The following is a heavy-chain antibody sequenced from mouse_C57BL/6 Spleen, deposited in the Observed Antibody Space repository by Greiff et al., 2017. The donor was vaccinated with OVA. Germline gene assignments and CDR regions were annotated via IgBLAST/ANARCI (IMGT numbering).Heavy chain of an antibody. D-gene: IGHD6-1*01. J-gene: IGHJ2*01. CDR3: ARSNHDY. Sequence: EVNVVESGGGLVKPGGSLKLSCAASGFTFSSYAMSWVRQTPEQRLEWVATISDGGSYTYYPDNVKGRFTISRDNAKNNLYLQMSHLKSEDTAMYYCARSNHDYWGKGTTLTVSS. CDR2: ISDGGSYT. CDR1: GFTFSSYA. V-gene: IGHV5-4*03.